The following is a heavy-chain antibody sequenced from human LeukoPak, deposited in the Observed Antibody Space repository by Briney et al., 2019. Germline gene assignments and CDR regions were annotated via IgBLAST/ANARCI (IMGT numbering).Heavy chain of an antibody. Sequence: PGRSLRLSCAASGFTFSSYGMHWVRQAPGKGLEWVAVIRYDGSNKYYADSVKGRFAISRDNAKNSLYLQMNSLRAEDTALYYCAREVSEGFDFWGQGTLVTVSS. CDR3: AREVSEGFDF. CDR2: IRYDGSNK. V-gene: IGHV3-33*01. D-gene: IGHD3-22*01. J-gene: IGHJ4*02. CDR1: GFTFSSYG.